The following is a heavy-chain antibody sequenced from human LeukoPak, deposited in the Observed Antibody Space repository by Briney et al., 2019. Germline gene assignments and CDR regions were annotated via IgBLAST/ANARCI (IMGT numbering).Heavy chain of an antibody. J-gene: IGHJ4*02. Sequence: SETLSLTCSVSGGSINGGNYYWTWIRQPAGTGLEWIGRISPSGSTNYNPSLTSRVTISVDTSKNQFSLKLSFLTAADTAVYYCARVSYQEGVDYWGQGTLVTVSS. V-gene: IGHV4-61*02. D-gene: IGHD2-2*01. CDR2: ISPSGST. CDR1: GGSINGGNYY. CDR3: ARVSYQEGVDY.